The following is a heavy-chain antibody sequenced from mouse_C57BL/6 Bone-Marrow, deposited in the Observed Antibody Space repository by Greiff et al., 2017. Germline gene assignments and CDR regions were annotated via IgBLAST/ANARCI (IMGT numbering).Heavy chain of an antibody. D-gene: IGHD1-1*01. V-gene: IGHV14-2*01. J-gene: IGHJ2*01. CDR2: IDPEDGET. CDR3: TRSLIYYGTNY. CDR1: GFNIKDYY. Sequence: EVQLQQSGAELVKPGASVKLSCTASGFNIKDYYIHWVKQRTEQGLEWIGRIDPEDGETKYAPKIQDKATISADTSSNTAYLQLSSRTSENTAVYYCTRSLIYYGTNYWGQGTTLTVSS.